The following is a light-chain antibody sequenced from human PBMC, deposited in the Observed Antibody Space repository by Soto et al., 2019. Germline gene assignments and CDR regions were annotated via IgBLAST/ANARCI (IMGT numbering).Light chain of an antibody. CDR2: AAS. CDR1: QSISSY. Sequence: DIQMTQSPSSLSASVGDRVTITCRASQSISSYLNWYQQKPGKGKAPKLLIYAASSLQSGVPSRFSGSGSGTDFTLTISSLQPEDFATYYCQQSYSTPRAYTFGQGTKVDIK. V-gene: IGKV1-39*01. CDR3: QQSYSTPRAYT. J-gene: IGKJ2*01.